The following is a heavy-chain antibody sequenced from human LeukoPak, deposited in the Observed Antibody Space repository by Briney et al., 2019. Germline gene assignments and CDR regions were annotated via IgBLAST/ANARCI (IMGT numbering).Heavy chain of an antibody. V-gene: IGHV3-30*04. Sequence: GRSLRLSCAASGSTFKRYAMHWVRQAPGKGLEWLTIMSYDGNISYYADSVEGRFTISRDNSNDTLYLQMNSLRADDTAIYYCTRGRSVYGSGSYSAYWGQGTLVTVSS. J-gene: IGHJ4*02. D-gene: IGHD3-10*01. CDR2: MSYDGNIS. CDR1: GSTFKRYA. CDR3: TRGRSVYGSGSYSAY.